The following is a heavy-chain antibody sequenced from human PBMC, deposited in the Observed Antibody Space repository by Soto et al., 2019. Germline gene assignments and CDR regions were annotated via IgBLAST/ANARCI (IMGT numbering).Heavy chain of an antibody. CDR2: ISGSGGST. CDR3: AKGRLSTYYCCGMDV. J-gene: IGHJ6*02. CDR1: GFTFSSYA. D-gene: IGHD3-10*01. Sequence: VQLLESGGGLVQPGGSLRLSCAASGFTFSSYAMSWIRQAPGWGRDWVSAISGSGGSTYYADSVTGRFTISRDNSKTTLYLQMNSLRAEDTAVYYCAKGRLSTYYCCGMDVWGQGTTVTVSS. V-gene: IGHV3-23*01.